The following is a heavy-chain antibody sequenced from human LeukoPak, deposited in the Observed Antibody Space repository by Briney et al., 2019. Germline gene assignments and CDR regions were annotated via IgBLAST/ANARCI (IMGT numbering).Heavy chain of an antibody. CDR2: IKQDGSEK. Sequence: PGGSLSLSCAASGFTFSSYWMSWVRQAPGKGLEWVANIKQDGSEKYYVDSVKGRFTISRDNAKNSLYLQMNSLRAEDTAVYYCARRRDGYNRGYYFDYWGQGTLVTVSS. J-gene: IGHJ4*02. CDR1: GFTFSSYW. V-gene: IGHV3-7*01. CDR3: ARRRDGYNRGYYFDY. D-gene: IGHD5-24*01.